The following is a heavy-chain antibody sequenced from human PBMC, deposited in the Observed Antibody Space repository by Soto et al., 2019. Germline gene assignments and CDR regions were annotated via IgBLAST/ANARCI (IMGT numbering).Heavy chain of an antibody. CDR3: AKGRGGSGSLTPRVDF. Sequence: EVQLLESGGALVQPGGSLRLSCAASGFTFNNYAMTWVRQAPGKGLEWVSAISGGGDTTSYADSVKGGFTVSRDGSKNTLYLQMSSLRAEDTALYYCAKGRGGSGSLTPRVDFWGQGTLVTVSS. CDR2: ISGGGDTT. CDR1: GFTFNNYA. V-gene: IGHV3-23*01. D-gene: IGHD3-10*01. J-gene: IGHJ4*02.